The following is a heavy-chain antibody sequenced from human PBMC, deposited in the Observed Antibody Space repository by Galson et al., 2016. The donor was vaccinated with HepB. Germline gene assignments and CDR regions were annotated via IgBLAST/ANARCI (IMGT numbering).Heavy chain of an antibody. J-gene: IGHJ4*02. CDR2: VYYSGTT. CDR3: ARRNQLVGRSFDY. CDR1: GDSTSKTTYY. D-gene: IGHD1-14*01. V-gene: IGHV4-39*01. Sequence: SETLSLTCTVSGDSTSKTTYYWGWIRQPPGKGLEWIATVYYSGTTYYNPSLESRVTIYLDTSKNQFFLNVNSVTAADTAVYFCARRNQLVGRSFDYWGQGTLVTVSS.